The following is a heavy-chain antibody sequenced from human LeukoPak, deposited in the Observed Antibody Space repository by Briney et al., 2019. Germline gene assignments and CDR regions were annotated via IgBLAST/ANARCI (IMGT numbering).Heavy chain of an antibody. CDR3: VLFGDYESPDGFDI. CDR2: IQYDGSNK. Sequence: GGSLRLSCAASGFTFSAYGMHWVRQAPGKGLEWVAFIQYDGSNKFYADSVKGRFTISRDNSKTTLYLQMNSLRAGDTAVYYCVLFGDYESPDGFDIWGQGTMVTVSS. CDR1: GFTFSAYG. D-gene: IGHD4-17*01. V-gene: IGHV3-30*02. J-gene: IGHJ3*02.